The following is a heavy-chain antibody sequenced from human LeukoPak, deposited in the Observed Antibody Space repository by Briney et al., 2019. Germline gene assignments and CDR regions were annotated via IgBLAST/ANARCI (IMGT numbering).Heavy chain of an antibody. CDR2: ISGSGGST. CDR1: GFTFSSYA. D-gene: IGHD3-9*01. J-gene: IGHJ4*02. Sequence: GGSLRLSCAASGFTFSSYAMHWVRQAPGKGLEWVSAISGSGGSTYYADSVKGRFTISRDNSKNTLYLQMNSLRAEDTAVYYCAKDQALRYFDWLPYYFDYWGQGTLVTVSS. CDR3: AKDQALRYFDWLPYYFDY. V-gene: IGHV3-23*01.